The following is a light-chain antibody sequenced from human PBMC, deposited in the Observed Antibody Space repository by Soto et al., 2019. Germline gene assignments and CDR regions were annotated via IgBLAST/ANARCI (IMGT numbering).Light chain of an antibody. CDR2: GAS. V-gene: IGKV3-15*01. CDR3: QQYNNWPLYT. Sequence: EIVMTQSPTTLSVSPGERATLSCRASQGVSSNLAWYQQKPGQAPRLLIYGASTRATGIPARFSGSGSGTEFTLTISSLQSEDFAVYYCQQYNNWPLYTFGQGTK. CDR1: QGVSSN. J-gene: IGKJ2*01.